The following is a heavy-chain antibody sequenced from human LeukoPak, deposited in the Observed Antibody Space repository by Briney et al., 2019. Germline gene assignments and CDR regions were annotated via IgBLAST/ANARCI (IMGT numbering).Heavy chain of an antibody. D-gene: IGHD3-10*01. V-gene: IGHV4-34*01. CDR2: INHSGST. Sequence: SETLSLTCAVYGGSFSGYYWSWIRQPPGKGLEWIGEINHSGSTNYNPSLKSRVTISVDTSKNQFSLKLSSVTAADTAVYYCARNRGITRLLDYWGQGTLVTVSS. J-gene: IGHJ4*02. CDR1: GGSFSGYY. CDR3: ARNRGITRLLDY.